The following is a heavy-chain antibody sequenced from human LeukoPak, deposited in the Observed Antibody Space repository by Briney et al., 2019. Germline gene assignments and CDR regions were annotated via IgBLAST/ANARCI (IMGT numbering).Heavy chain of an antibody. D-gene: IGHD6-13*01. CDR3: ARYSSSPTYYFDY. Sequence: SETLSLTCTVSGYSITSGYYWGWIRQPPGKGLEWIGSIYHSGSTYYSPSLKSRVTISVDTSKNQFSLKLSSLTAADTAVYYCARYSSSPTYYFDYWGQGTLVTVSS. CDR1: GYSITSGYY. V-gene: IGHV4-38-2*02. J-gene: IGHJ4*02. CDR2: IYHSGST.